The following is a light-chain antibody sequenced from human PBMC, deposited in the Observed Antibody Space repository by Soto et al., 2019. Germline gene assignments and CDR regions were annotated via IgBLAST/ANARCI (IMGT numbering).Light chain of an antibody. CDR3: QRYHSALLP. V-gene: IGKV1-27*01. CDR2: AAS. J-gene: IGKJ3*01. CDR1: QDIRNY. Sequence: DIQMTQSPSSLSASVGDRVTMTCRASQDIRNYVAWYQQKPGEVPKLLIYAASTLQSGVPARFSGGGFGTDFTLPLSSLRPEDVATYYCQRYHSALLPFAPGTKVDLK.